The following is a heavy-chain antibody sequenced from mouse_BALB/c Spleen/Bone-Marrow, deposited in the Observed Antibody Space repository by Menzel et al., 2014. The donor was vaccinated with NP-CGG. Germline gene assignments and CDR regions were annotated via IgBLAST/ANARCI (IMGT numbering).Heavy chain of an antibody. CDR1: GYTFTSFW. CDR2: VYPGNNDT. CDR3: TRYYYGGRDWYFDV. V-gene: IGHV1-5*01. D-gene: IGHD1-1*01. Sequence: EVMLVESGAVLARPGASVRMSCKASGYTFTSFWMHWVKQRPGQGPEWIGAVYPGNNDTNYDQNFKGKAKLTAVTSTSTAYMEFSSLTNEDSAVYYCTRYYYGGRDWYFDVWGAGTTVTVSS. J-gene: IGHJ1*01.